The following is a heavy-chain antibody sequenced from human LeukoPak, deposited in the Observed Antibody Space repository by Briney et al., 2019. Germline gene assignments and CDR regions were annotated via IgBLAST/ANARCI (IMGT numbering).Heavy chain of an antibody. CDR2: IYPGYSHT. V-gene: IGHV5-51*01. Sequence: GESLKISWRGSGYSFTNYWIAWVRQVPGKGLEGRGIIYPGYSHTTYSRSFQGQVIIPADKSISTAYPQSSNLKASGTAMYYCARRVEYTRDWNRYRWLEHWGQGTLVNVSS. J-gene: IGHJ4*02. CDR3: ARRVEYTRDWNRYRWLEH. D-gene: IGHD1/OR15-1a*01. CDR1: GYSFTNYW.